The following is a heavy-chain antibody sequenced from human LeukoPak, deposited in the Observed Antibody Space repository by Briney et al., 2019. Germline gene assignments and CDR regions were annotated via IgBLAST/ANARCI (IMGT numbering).Heavy chain of an antibody. J-gene: IGHJ6*03. V-gene: IGHV4-59*01. CDR3: ARDRGAGAPDYMDV. D-gene: IGHD1-26*01. CDR2: IYYSGST. CDR1: GGSISSYY. Sequence: PSETLSLTCTVSGGSISSYYWSWIRQPPGKGLEWIGYIYYSGSTNYNPSLKSRVTISVDTSKNQFSLKLSSVTAADTAVYYCARDRGAGAPDYMDVWGKGTTVTISS.